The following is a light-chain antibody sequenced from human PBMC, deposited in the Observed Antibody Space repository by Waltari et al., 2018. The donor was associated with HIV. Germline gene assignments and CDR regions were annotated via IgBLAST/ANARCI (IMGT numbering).Light chain of an antibody. Sequence: QSALTQPASVSGSPGQSITIPCTGSSSDVGGFNFVSCYQQHPGKAPRVFIYDVTTRPSGVSDRFSGSRSGDTASLTISGLQPEDEADYYCESYTSTSVWVFGGGTRLTVL. CDR2: DVT. V-gene: IGLV2-14*03. CDR3: ESYTSTSVWV. CDR1: SSDVGGFNF. J-gene: IGLJ3*02.